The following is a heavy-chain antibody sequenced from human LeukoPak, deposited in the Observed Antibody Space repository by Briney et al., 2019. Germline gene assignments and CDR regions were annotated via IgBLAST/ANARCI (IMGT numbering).Heavy chain of an antibody. CDR2: ISGSGGST. D-gene: IGHD2-8*02. Sequence: PGGSLRLSCAASGFTFSSYAMSWVRQAPGKGLEWVSAISGSGGSTYYADSVKGRFTISRDNSKNTLYLQMNSLRAEDTAVYYCTKMTILVVYAYNWFDPWGQGTLVTVSS. V-gene: IGHV3-23*01. CDR1: GFTFSSYA. CDR3: TKMTILVVYAYNWFDP. J-gene: IGHJ5*02.